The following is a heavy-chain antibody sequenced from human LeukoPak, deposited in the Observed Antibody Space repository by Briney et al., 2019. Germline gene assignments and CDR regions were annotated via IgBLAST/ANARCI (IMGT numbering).Heavy chain of an antibody. V-gene: IGHV4-39*07. CDR2: IYYSGST. CDR1: GGSISSSSYY. CDR3: ARDRLRFGENTRYFDL. J-gene: IGHJ2*01. Sequence: PSETLSLTCTVSGGSISSSSYYWGWIRQPPGKGLEWIGSIYYSGSTYYNPSLKSRVTISVDTSKNQFSLKLSSVTAADTAVYYCARDRLRFGENTRYFDLWGRGTLVTVSS. D-gene: IGHD3-10*01.